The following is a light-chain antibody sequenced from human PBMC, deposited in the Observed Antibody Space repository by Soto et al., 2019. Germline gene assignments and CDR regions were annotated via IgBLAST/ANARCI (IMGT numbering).Light chain of an antibody. Sequence: EIVMTQSPATLSVSPGERGTVSCRASQSVSSNLAWYQQKPGQAPRLLIYGASTRATGIPARFSGSGSGTEFTLTISSLQPEDFAVYYCQQYNNWPYTFGQGTKLEIK. CDR1: QSVSSN. V-gene: IGKV3-15*01. CDR2: GAS. CDR3: QQYNNWPYT. J-gene: IGKJ2*01.